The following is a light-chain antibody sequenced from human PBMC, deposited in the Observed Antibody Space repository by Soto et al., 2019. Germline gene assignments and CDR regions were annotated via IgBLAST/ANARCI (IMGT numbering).Light chain of an antibody. V-gene: IGLV2-11*01. CDR3: YSYTGRYSYV. Sequence: QSALTQPHSVSGSPGQSVTISCTGTSSDVGDYVSWYQQHPGTAPKLIIYDVTKRPSGVPDRFSGSKSGNTASLTISGVQAEDDADYYCYSYTGRYSYVFGTGTKVTVL. CDR1: SSDVGDY. J-gene: IGLJ1*01. CDR2: DVT.